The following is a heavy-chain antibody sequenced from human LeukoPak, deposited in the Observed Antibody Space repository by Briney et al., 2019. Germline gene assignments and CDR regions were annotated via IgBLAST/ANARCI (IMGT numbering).Heavy chain of an antibody. D-gene: IGHD2-15*01. V-gene: IGHV3-23*01. J-gene: IGHJ3*02. Sequence: GGSLRLSCAASGFIFSDYGMSWVRQAPGEGLEWVSTIGGRGGSTYYADSVKGRFTISRDNSKNTLYLQMNSLRAEDTAVYYCARGEDIVVVVAATQAFDIWGQGTMVTVSS. CDR2: IGGRGGST. CDR3: ARGEDIVVVVAATQAFDI. CDR1: GFIFSDYG.